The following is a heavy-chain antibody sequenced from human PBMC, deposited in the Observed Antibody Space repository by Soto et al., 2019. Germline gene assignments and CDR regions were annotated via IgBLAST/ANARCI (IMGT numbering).Heavy chain of an antibody. CDR2: ISGRGSSRT. Sequence: GGSLRLSCAASGFTFSSYAMSWVRQAPGKGLEWVSGISGRGSSRTYYVDSVKGRFTISRGNSKNILYLQMNSLRAEDTAVYYCAKYCRGGSCYVLSDWGQGTLVTVSS. V-gene: IGHV3-23*01. CDR1: GFTFSSYA. D-gene: IGHD2-15*01. CDR3: AKYCRGGSCYVLSD. J-gene: IGHJ4*02.